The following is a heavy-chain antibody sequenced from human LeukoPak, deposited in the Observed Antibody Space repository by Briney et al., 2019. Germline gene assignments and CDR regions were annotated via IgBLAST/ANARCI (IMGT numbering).Heavy chain of an antibody. J-gene: IGHJ6*02. CDR2: ISGSGGST. V-gene: IGHV3-23*01. Sequence: PGGSLRLSCAASGFTFSSYAMGWVRQAPGKGLEWVSAISGSGGSTYYADSVKGRFTISRDNSKNTLYLQMNSLRAGDTAVYYCARSRMTYYYYGMDVWGQGTTVTVSS. CDR1: GFTFSSYA. CDR3: ARSRMTYYYYGMDV. D-gene: IGHD2-15*01.